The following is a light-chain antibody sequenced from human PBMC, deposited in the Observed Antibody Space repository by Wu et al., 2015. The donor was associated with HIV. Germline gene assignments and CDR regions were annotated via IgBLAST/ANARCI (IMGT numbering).Light chain of an antibody. Sequence: EIVLTQSPATLSVSPGERATLSCRASQSVSNNFAWFQQKPGQAPRPLIYDAITRATGIPARFSGSGSGTEFTLTISSMQSEDFAVYYCQQYNTLWTFGQGPKVEIK. CDR3: QQYNTLWT. CDR1: QSVSNN. J-gene: IGKJ1*01. V-gene: IGKV3-15*01. CDR2: DAI.